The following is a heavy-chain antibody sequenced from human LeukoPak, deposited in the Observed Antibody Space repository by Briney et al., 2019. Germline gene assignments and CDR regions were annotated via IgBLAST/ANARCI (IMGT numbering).Heavy chain of an antibody. CDR2: INQTGKT. Sequence: SETLSLTCGVDGESFRRFYWTWIRYSPGQGLELIGDINQTGKTNYNPSLTDYNPSLKSRVTISVDSPKNQLSLKVNSVTAADTGVYYCARVRHDPLEYGYYMDVWGKGTTVTVSS. D-gene: IGHD3-3*01. CDR1: GESFRRFY. J-gene: IGHJ6*03. V-gene: IGHV4-34*01. CDR3: ARVRHDPLEYGYYMDV.